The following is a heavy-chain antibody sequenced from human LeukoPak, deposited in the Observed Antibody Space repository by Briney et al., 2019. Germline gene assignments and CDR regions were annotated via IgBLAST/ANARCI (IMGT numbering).Heavy chain of an antibody. CDR2: INPSGGST. CDR1: GYTFTIYY. D-gene: IGHD6-19*01. J-gene: IGHJ4*02. CDR3: ARVSWRYSSGCYWCFDY. V-gene: IGHV1-46*01. Sequence: ASVKVSCKASGYTFTIYYMHWVRQAPGQGLEWMGIINPSGGSTSYAQKFQGRVTMTRDMSTSTVYMELSSLRSEDTAVYYCARVSWRYSSGCYWCFDYWGQGTLVTVSS.